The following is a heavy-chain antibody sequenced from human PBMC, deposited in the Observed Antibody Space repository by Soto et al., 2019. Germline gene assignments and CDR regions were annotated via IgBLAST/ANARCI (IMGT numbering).Heavy chain of an antibody. D-gene: IGHD6-19*01. CDR1: GFTFSRYG. CDR3: AKETIEVGGPNYFDY. V-gene: IGHV3-30*18. CDR2: VSHDGLAQ. J-gene: IGHJ4*02. Sequence: QVQLMESGGGVVQPGTSLRLLCEGAGFTFSRYGMHWVRQPPGMGLEWVAVVSHDGLAQYYGDSVKGRFTISRDNSQNTLYLQMNNLSTEDTAIYYCAKETIEVGGPNYFDYWGQGTLVTVSS.